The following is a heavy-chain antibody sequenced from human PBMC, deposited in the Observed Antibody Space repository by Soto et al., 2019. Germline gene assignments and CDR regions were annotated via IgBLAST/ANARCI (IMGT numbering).Heavy chain of an antibody. CDR3: ARDGVTTTSSYYYGMDV. D-gene: IGHD4-4*01. CDR2: ISYDGSNK. V-gene: IGHV3-30-3*01. Sequence: QVQLVESGGGVVQPGRSLRLSCAASGFTFSSYAMHWVRQAPGKGLEWVAVISYDGSNKYYADSVKGRFTISRDNSKNTLYLQMNSLRAEDTAVYHCARDGVTTTSSYYYGMDVWGQGTTVTVSS. CDR1: GFTFSSYA. J-gene: IGHJ6*02.